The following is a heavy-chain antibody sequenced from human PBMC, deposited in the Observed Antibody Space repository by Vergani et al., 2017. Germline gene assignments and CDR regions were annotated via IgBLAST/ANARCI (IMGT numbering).Heavy chain of an antibody. V-gene: IGHV3-33*01. CDR3: AREYGGVLWFGPGDVY. D-gene: IGHD3-10*01. Sequence: QVQLVESGGGVVQPGRSLRLSCAASGFTFSSYGMHWVRQAPGKGLEWVAVIWYDGSNKYYADSVKGRFTISRDNSKNTLYLQMKSLRAEDTAVYYCAREYGGVLWFGPGDVYWGQGTLVTVSS. CDR1: GFTFSSYG. CDR2: IWYDGSNK. J-gene: IGHJ4*02.